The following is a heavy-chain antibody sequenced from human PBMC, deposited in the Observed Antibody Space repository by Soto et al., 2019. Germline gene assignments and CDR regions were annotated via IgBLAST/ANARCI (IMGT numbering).Heavy chain of an antibody. CDR3: ARRDIVATSGAFDI. D-gene: IGHD5-12*01. V-gene: IGHV4-31*02. CDR1: GGSTSSGNYY. Sequence: SETLSLTCTVSGGSTSSGNYYWSWIRQHPGKGLEWIGYIHYSGTTYYNPSLKSRITISVDTSKNQFSLMLSSVTAADTAVYYCARRDIVATSGAFDIWGQGTMVTVSS. J-gene: IGHJ3*02. CDR2: IHYSGTT.